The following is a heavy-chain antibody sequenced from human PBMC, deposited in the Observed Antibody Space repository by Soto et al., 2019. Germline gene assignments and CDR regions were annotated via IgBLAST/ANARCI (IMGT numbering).Heavy chain of an antibody. V-gene: IGHV3-72*01. CDR2: IRRKANSYTT. CDR1: GLIFSDYH. D-gene: IGHD6-19*01. Sequence: EVQLVESGGGLVQPGGSLRLSCAASGLIFSDYHMDWVRQAPGKGLEWVGRIRRKANSYTTEYAASVKVIFTISRDDSKNSLYLQMNTLNTEDTAVYYCAMLGGWSGGSNDMDVWGQGTTVTVSS. J-gene: IGHJ6*02. CDR3: AMLGGWSGGSNDMDV.